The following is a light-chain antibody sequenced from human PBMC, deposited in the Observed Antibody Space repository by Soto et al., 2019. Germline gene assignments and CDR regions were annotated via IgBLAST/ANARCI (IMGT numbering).Light chain of an antibody. J-gene: IGLJ1*01. CDR1: SSDIGSYNR. CDR3: NSFTTSSTYV. Sequence: QSALTQPASVSGFPGQSITISCTGTSSDIGSYNRVSWYQQPPGTAPKLIIYEVNNRPSGVPDRFSGSKSGNTASLTISGLQAEDEADYYCNSFTTSSTYVFGTGTKLTVL. V-gene: IGLV2-18*02. CDR2: EVN.